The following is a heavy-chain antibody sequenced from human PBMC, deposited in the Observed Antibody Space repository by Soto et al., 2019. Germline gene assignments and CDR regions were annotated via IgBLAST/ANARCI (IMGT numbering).Heavy chain of an antibody. D-gene: IGHD3-3*01. CDR1: GFSFSNYN. V-gene: IGHV3-48*02. J-gene: IGHJ4*02. CDR2: ITDSSDTV. CDR3: ARDFGHGYYLDY. Sequence: EVQLVESGGGLVQPGGSLRLSCVASGFSFSNYNMNLVRQAPGKGLEWVSYITDSSDTVHYADSVRGRFTISRDNAESSLYLQMNSLRDEDTAVYFCARDFGHGYYLDYWGRGTLVTVSS.